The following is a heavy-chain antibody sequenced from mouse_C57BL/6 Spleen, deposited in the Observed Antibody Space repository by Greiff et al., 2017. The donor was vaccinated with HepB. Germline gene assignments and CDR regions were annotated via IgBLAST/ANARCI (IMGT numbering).Heavy chain of an antibody. CDR3: GRCDGSSPCYWYFDV. D-gene: IGHD1-1*01. Sequence: QVHVKQSGAELARPGASVKMSCKASGYTFTSYTMHWVKQRPGQGLEWIGYINPSSGYTKYNQKFKDKATLTADKSSSTAYMQLSSLTSEDSAVYYCGRCDGSSPCYWYFDVWGTGTTVTVSS. CDR1: GYTFTSYT. J-gene: IGHJ1*03. CDR2: INPSSGYT. V-gene: IGHV1-4*01.